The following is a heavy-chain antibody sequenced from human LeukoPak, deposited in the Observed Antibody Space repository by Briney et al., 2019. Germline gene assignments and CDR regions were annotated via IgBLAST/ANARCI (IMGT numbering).Heavy chain of an antibody. D-gene: IGHD1-26*01. CDR3: SGDADVYTSGSCKYNRDYYYMAV. CDR2: IYTSGST. CDR1: RHPLRLGCFF. J-gene: IGHJ6*03. Sequence: SETLSLTCAVSRHPLRLGCFFWTWIRQPAGQGLEWIGRIYTSGSTNYKPSLKSRVTISVDTSKNQFSLKLSYVTPADTAGYSRSGDADVYTSGSCKYNRDYYYMAVWAKGTTVTVSS. V-gene: IGHV4-61*02.